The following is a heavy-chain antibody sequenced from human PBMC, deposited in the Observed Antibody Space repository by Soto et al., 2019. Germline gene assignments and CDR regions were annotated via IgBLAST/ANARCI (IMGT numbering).Heavy chain of an antibody. CDR2: ISGGGDGT. J-gene: IGHJ6*02. D-gene: IGHD6-19*01. V-gene: IGHV3-23*01. CDR3: AKVLHNLAVAGTNYYYGMDV. Sequence: EVQLLESGGGLVQPGGSLRLSCAASGFTFSSYAMTWVRQAPGKGLVWVSAISGGGDGTYYADSVRGRFTISRDNSKNTLSLQMNSLRAEDTALYYCAKVLHNLAVAGTNYYYGMDVWGQGTTVTVSS. CDR1: GFTFSSYA.